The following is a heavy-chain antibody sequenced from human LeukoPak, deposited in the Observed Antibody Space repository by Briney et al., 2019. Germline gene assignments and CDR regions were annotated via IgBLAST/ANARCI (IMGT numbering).Heavy chain of an antibody. J-gene: IGHJ4*02. CDR3: AREGWFGELLYY. CDR1: GGSISSGYY. Sequence: SETLSLTCTVSGGSISSGYYWGWIRQPPGKGLEWIGSIYHSGSTYYNPSLKSRVTISVDTSKNQFSLKLSSVTAADTAVYYCAREGWFGELLYYWGQGTLVTVSS. D-gene: IGHD3-10*01. CDR2: IYHSGST. V-gene: IGHV4-38-2*02.